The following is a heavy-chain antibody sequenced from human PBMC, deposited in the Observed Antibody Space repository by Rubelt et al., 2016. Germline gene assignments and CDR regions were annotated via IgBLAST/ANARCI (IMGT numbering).Heavy chain of an antibody. Sequence: QVQLVQSGAEVKKPGASVKVSCKASGYTFTSYGISWVRQAPGQGLEWMGWISAYNGKTNYAQKLQGRGTRTTDTSTSTAYMELRSLRSDDTAVYDCARDTRYSSSSNLDYWGQGTLVTVSS. CDR2: ISAYNGKT. D-gene: IGHD6-13*01. CDR1: GYTFTSYG. CDR3: ARDTRYSSSSNLDY. V-gene: IGHV1-18*01. J-gene: IGHJ4*02.